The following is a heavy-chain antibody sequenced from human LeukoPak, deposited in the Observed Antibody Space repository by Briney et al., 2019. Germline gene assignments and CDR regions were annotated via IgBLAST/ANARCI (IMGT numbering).Heavy chain of an antibody. Sequence: SQTLSLTCDVSGDSISSGGYCWTWIRHLPGKGLEWIGYIYHSGTTYYNPSLKSRVTMSVDTSKNQFFLKVNSVTAADTAVYYSARAVLDNENYYAWFDPWGQGTLVTVSS. D-gene: IGHD3-10*01. J-gene: IGHJ5*02. CDR1: GDSISSGGYC. CDR2: IYHSGTT. CDR3: ARAVLDNENYYAWFDP. V-gene: IGHV4-30-2*06.